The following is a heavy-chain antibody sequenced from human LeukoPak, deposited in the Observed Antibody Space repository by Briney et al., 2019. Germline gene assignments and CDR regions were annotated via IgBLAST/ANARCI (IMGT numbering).Heavy chain of an antibody. J-gene: IGHJ5*02. Sequence: SETLSLTCTVSGGSISSYYWSWIRQPPGKGLEWIGYIYYSGSTNYNPSLKSRVTISVDTSRNQFSLKLSSVTAADTAVYFCARKAPKKGWFDPWGQGTLVTVSS. CDR2: IYYSGST. CDR1: GGSISSYY. CDR3: ARKAPKKGWFDP. V-gene: IGHV4-59*08.